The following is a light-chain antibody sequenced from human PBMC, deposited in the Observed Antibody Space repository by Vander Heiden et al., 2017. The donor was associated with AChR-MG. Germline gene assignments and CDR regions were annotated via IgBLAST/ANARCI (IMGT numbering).Light chain of an antibody. CDR1: ESITSH. CDR3: QQRYTTPYT. CDR2: AAS. J-gene: IGKJ2*01. V-gene: IGKV1-39*01. Sequence: DIRMTQSPSSLTASVGDRVSITCRASESITSHLNWYQQIPGKAPKLLIYAASSLQDGVPPRFSGSGSGTEFTLTISSLQPEDFATFYCQQRYTTPYTFGQGTSLAIK.